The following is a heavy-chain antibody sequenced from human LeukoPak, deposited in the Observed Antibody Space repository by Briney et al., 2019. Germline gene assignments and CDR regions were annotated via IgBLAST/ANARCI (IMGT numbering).Heavy chain of an antibody. CDR2: IDRDGRRT. Sequence: GGSLRLSCAATGPAFNMYWMHWVRQAPGKGLVWVSHIDRDGRRTSYAASVKGRFTISRDNAKNTLYLQMNSLRVEDTAIYYWTRNPDGLDWFDPWGQGTLVTVSS. CDR1: GPAFNMYW. CDR3: TRNPDGLDWFDP. D-gene: IGHD1-14*01. V-gene: IGHV3-74*01. J-gene: IGHJ5*02.